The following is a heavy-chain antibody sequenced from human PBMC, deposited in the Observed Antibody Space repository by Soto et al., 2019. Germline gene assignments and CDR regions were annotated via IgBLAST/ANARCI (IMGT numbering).Heavy chain of an antibody. CDR3: ARGGAYCGGDTGIDCFDI. CDR1: GYTFTIYS. V-gene: IGHV1-3*01. Sequence: ASVKVSCKASGYTFTIYSMHWVRQAPGQRLEWMGWINAGNGNTKYSQKFQGRVTITRDTSARSAYMELSNVRSEDTAVYYCARGGAYCGGDTGIDCFDIWGQGTMVTV. D-gene: IGHD2-21*01. CDR2: INAGNGNT. J-gene: IGHJ3*02.